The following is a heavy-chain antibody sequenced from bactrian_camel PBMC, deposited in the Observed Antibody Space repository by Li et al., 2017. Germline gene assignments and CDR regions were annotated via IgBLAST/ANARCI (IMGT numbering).Heavy chain of an antibody. CDR2: ICGDGTT. CDR3: AVDRWGYYSAYGLRTQSFTY. Sequence: HVQLVESGGDSVQAGGSLRLSCTVSGYTNSNYYMAWFRQAPGKEREGVAGICGDGTTTYADSVKGRFTISKDNAKNILYLQMNNLKPEDTAMYYCAVDRWGYYSAYGLRTQSFTYWGQGTQVTVS. CDR1: GYTNSNYY. J-gene: IGHJ4*01. D-gene: IGHD4*01. V-gene: IGHV3S55*01.